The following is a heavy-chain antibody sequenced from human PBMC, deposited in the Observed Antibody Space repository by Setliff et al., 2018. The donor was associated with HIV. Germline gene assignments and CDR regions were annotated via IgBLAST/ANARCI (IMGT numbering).Heavy chain of an antibody. CDR2: IYASGST. V-gene: IGHV4-4*07. Sequence: PSETLSLTCTVSGGSISSDYYWGWIRQPAGKGLEWIGRIYASGSTNYNPSLKSRVTMSVDTSKNHFSLKLSSVTAADTAVFYCARGREWTHLDYWGQGTLVTVSS. D-gene: IGHD3-3*01. CDR1: GGSISSDYY. J-gene: IGHJ4*02. CDR3: ARGREWTHLDY.